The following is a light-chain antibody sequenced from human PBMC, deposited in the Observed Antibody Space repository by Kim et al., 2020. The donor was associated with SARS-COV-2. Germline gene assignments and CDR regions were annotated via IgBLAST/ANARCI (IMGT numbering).Light chain of an antibody. J-gene: IGKJ4*01. CDR3: QQYGSSPLT. Sequence: GERAALSCRASQSVSSSNLAWYQQKAGQAPRLLIYAASRSATDIPDRFSGSGAGTDFTLTISRLEPEDFALYYCQQYGSSPLTFGGGTKVDIK. CDR1: QSVSSSN. V-gene: IGKV3-20*01. CDR2: AAS.